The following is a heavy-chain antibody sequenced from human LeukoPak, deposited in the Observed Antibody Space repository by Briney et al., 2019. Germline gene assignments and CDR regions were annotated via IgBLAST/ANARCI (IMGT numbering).Heavy chain of an antibody. D-gene: IGHD6-19*01. CDR2: ISSSSSYI. J-gene: IGHJ4*02. CDR1: GFTFNSYR. CDR3: ARVNEAVAGTAC. Sequence: GGSLRLSCAASGFTFNSYRMNWVRQAPGKGLEWVSSISSSSSYIYYADSVKDRFTISRDNAKNSLYLQMNSLRAEDTAVYYCARVNEAVAGTACWGQGTLVTVSS. V-gene: IGHV3-21*01.